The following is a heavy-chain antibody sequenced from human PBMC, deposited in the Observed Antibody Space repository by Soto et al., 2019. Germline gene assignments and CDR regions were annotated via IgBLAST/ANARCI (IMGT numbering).Heavy chain of an antibody. CDR3: ARGRGYSGYETYYFDY. D-gene: IGHD5-12*01. CDR1: GGTFSSYA. CDR2: IIPIFGTA. J-gene: IGHJ4*02. Sequence: QVQLVQSGAAVKKPGSSVKVSCKASGGTFSSYAISWVRQAPGQGLEWMGGIIPIFGTANYAQKFQGRVTITADESTRTAYMELGSLRSEDTAVYYCARGRGYSGYETYYFDYWGQGTLVTVSS. V-gene: IGHV1-69*12.